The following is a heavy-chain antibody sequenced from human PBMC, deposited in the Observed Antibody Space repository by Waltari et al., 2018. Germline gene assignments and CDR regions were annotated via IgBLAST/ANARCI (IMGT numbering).Heavy chain of an antibody. D-gene: IGHD3-16*01. CDR1: GGTSSSSNW. CDR2: IYHSGGT. V-gene: IGHV4-4*02. CDR3: ARARGAVLEAFDI. Sequence: QVQLQESGPGLVKPSGTLSLTCAVSGGTSSSSNWWRWVRQPPGKGLEWIGEIYHSGGTTYNPSLKSRVTISVDKSKTQFSLKLSSVTAADTAVYYCARARGAVLEAFDIWGQGTMVTVSS. J-gene: IGHJ3*02.